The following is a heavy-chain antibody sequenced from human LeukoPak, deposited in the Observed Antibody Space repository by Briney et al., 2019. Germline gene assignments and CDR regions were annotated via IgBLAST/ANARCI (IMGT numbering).Heavy chain of an antibody. J-gene: IGHJ6*03. CDR3: AGEQKGGLSGRLGGLFASYYTYYYMDV. D-gene: IGHD3-10*01. CDR2: INPSDGAT. Sequence: GASVKVSCKASGYTFTMYYIHWVRQAPGQGLEWMGMINPSDGATTYAQRFRGRVTMTRDMSTTTVHMDLRSLRSDDTAVYFCAGEQKGGLSGRLGGLFASYYTYYYMDVWGRGTTVSVSS. V-gene: IGHV1-46*01. CDR1: GYTFTMYY.